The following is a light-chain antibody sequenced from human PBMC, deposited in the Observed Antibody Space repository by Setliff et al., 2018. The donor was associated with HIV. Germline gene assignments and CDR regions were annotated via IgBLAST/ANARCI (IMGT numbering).Light chain of an antibody. J-gene: IGLJ1*01. CDR1: SSDIGAFDF. CDR2: DVT. Sequence: QSALTQPASVSGSPGQSSTVSCTGTSSDIGAFDFVSWYRQHPGKAPELMIYDVTNRPSGVSHRFSGSKSGNTASLTISGLQAEDEADYYCASYANSDVFIFGSGTKVTVL. V-gene: IGLV2-14*03. CDR3: ASYANSDVFI.